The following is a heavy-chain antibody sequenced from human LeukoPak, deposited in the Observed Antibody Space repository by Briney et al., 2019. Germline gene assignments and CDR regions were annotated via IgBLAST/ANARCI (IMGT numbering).Heavy chain of an antibody. D-gene: IGHD2-2*01. Sequence: SETLSLTCTVSGGSISSTTYYWGWIRQPPGKGLEWIACIFYTGTIYYNPSLKSRVTISVDTSKNQFSLRLNSVTAADTAVYYCARISIAIVPAYFDYWGQGTLVTVSS. CDR2: IFYTGTI. CDR1: GGSISSTTYY. V-gene: IGHV4-39*01. J-gene: IGHJ4*02. CDR3: ARISIAIVPAYFDY.